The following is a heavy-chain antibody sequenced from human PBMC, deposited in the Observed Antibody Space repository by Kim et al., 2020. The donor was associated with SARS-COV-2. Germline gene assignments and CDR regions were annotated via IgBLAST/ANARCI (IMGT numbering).Heavy chain of an antibody. J-gene: IGHJ2*01. D-gene: IGHD1-26*01. CDR3: ARGRGGSYYGWYFDL. V-gene: IGHV4-34*01. CDR2: INHSGST. Sequence: SETLSLTCAVYGGSFSGYYWSWIRQPPGKGLEWIGEINHSGSTNYNPSLKSRVTISVDTSKNQFSLKLSSVTAADTAVYYCARGRGGSYYGWYFDLWGRGTLVTVSS. CDR1: GGSFSGYY.